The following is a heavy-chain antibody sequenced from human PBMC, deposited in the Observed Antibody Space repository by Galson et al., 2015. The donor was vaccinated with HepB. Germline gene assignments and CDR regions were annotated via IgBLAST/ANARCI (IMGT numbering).Heavy chain of an antibody. Sequence: SLRLSCAASGFSFSRYEMHWVRQAPGKGLEWVAVISYDGNNKHYADSVKGRFTISRDNSKNTLSLQMNSLRTEETAIYYCAREGWHPNYSFDYCGQGTLVTVSS. D-gene: IGHD1-7*01. CDR1: GFSFSRYE. CDR3: AREGWHPNYSFDY. CDR2: ISYDGNNK. J-gene: IGHJ4*02. V-gene: IGHV3-30-3*01.